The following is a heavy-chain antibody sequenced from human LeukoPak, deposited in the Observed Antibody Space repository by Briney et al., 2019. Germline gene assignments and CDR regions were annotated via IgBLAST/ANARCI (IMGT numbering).Heavy chain of an antibody. J-gene: IGHJ3*02. Sequence: GGSLRLSCAASGFTFSSYSMNWVRQAPGKGLEWVSSISSSSSYIYYADSVKGRFTISRDNAKNSLYLQMNSLRAEDTAVYYCARDPPEPEWELRTAGAFDIWGQGTMVTVSS. CDR2: ISSSSSYI. V-gene: IGHV3-21*01. CDR1: GFTFSSYS. D-gene: IGHD1-26*01. CDR3: ARDPPEPEWELRTAGAFDI.